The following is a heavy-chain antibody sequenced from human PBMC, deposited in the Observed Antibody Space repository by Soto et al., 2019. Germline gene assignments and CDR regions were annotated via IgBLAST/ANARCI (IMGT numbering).Heavy chain of an antibody. CDR1: GGSFSGYY. J-gene: IGHJ4*02. Sequence: PSETLSLTCAVYGGSFSGYYWSWIRQPPGKGLEWIGEINHSGSTNYNPSLKSRVTISVDTSKNQFSLKLSSVTAADTAVYYCARDYGEKSIDYWGQGTLVTVSS. CDR3: ARDYGEKSIDY. CDR2: INHSGST. D-gene: IGHD4-17*01. V-gene: IGHV4-34*01.